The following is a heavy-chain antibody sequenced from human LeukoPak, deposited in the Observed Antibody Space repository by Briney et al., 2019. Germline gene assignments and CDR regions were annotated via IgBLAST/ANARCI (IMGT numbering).Heavy chain of an antibody. CDR3: AKAKGGRELHDFDY. CDR1: GFTLSRYA. Sequence: SGGSLRLSCAASGFTLSRYAMRSVCQAPGQGLVCVSAISGSGGSTYYADSVKGRFDISRDNSKTTLYPQINRLRSEDTAVFYFAKAKGGRELHDFDYWGQGALVTVSS. V-gene: IGHV3-23*01. CDR2: ISGSGGST. J-gene: IGHJ4*02. D-gene: IGHD3-10*01.